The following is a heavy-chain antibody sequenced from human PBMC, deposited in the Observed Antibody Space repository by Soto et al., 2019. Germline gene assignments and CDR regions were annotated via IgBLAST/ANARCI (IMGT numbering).Heavy chain of an antibody. V-gene: IGHV3-74*01. D-gene: IGHD3-22*01. CDR1: GFTFSSYW. Sequence: PGGSLRLSCAASGFTFSSYWMHWVRQAPGKGPVWVSRINSDGSYTSYADSVKGRFTISRDNAKNTLYLQMNSLRVEDTAVYYCVKGEYYYDSSGYYPFDYWGQGTLVTVSS. CDR2: INSDGSYT. CDR3: VKGEYYYDSSGYYPFDY. J-gene: IGHJ4*02.